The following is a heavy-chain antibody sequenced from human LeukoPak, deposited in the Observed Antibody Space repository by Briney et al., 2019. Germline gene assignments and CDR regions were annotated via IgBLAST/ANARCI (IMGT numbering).Heavy chain of an antibody. J-gene: IGHJ5*02. Sequence: SETLSLTCTVSGGSISGDYWSWIRQPPGKGLEWIGYIFYTGSANYNPSLKSRVTISLDTPKNQFSLKLTSVTAADTAVYYCAREMIATAAYNWLDPWGQGILVTVSS. CDR3: AREMIATAAYNWLDP. CDR1: GGSISGDY. V-gene: IGHV4-59*01. CDR2: IFYTGSA. D-gene: IGHD6-13*01.